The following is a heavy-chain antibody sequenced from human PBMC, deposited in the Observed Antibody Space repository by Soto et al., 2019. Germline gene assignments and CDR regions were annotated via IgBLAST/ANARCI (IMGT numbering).Heavy chain of an antibody. Sequence: GGSLRLSCAASGFTFISYEMNWVRQAPGKGLEWVSYISSSGSTIYYADSVKGRFTISRDNAKSSLYLQMNSLRAEDTAVYYCAAYSSSYGMDVWGQGTTVTVSS. CDR3: AAYSSSYGMDV. J-gene: IGHJ6*02. CDR1: GFTFISYE. V-gene: IGHV3-48*03. CDR2: ISSSGSTI. D-gene: IGHD6-6*01.